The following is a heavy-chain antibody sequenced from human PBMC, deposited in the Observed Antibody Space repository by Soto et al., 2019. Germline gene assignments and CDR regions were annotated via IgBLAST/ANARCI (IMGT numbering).Heavy chain of an antibody. CDR2: ISYDGSDK. J-gene: IGHJ4*02. CDR3: ARGGDSSGYVQY. V-gene: IGHV3-30-3*01. Sequence: QVQLVESGGGVVQPGRSLRLSCAASRITFSTHAMHWVRQAPGKGLEWVAVISYDGSDKYYADSVKGRFTISRDNSKNTLYLQMNSLRAEDTAVYYCARGGDSSGYVQYWGQGTLVTVS. CDR1: RITFSTHA. D-gene: IGHD3-22*01.